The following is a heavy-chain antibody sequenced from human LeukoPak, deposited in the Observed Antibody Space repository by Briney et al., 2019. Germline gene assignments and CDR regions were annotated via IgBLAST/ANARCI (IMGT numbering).Heavy chain of an antibody. J-gene: IGHJ5*02. CDR2: IYHSGST. D-gene: IGHD2-2*01. Sequence: SETLSPTCAVSGGSISSGGYSWSWIRQPPGKGLEWIGYIYHSGSTYYNPSLKSRVTISVDRSKNQFSLKLSSVTAADTAVYYCARARRYCSSTSCPAEFDPWGQGTLVTVSS. CDR3: ARARRYCSSTSCPAEFDP. V-gene: IGHV4-30-2*01. CDR1: GGSISSGGYS.